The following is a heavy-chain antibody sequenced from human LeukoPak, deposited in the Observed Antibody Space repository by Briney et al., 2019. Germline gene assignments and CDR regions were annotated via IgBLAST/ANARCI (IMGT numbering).Heavy chain of an antibody. CDR1: GFTFSSYG. V-gene: IGHV3-30*18. J-gene: IGHJ6*02. Sequence: PGRSLRLSCAASGFTFSSYGMHWVRQAPGKGLEWVAVISYDGSNKYYADSVKGRFTISRDNSKNTLYLQMNSLRAEDTAVYYCAKVSIAVAQSYCYGMDVWGQGTTVTVSS. CDR3: AKVSIAVAQSYCYGMDV. CDR2: ISYDGSNK. D-gene: IGHD6-19*01.